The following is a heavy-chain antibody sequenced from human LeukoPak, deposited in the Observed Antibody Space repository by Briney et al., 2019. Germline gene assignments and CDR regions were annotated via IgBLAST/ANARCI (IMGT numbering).Heavy chain of an antibody. CDR3: TRFVDRTTTDAFDI. D-gene: IGHD2-2*01. V-gene: IGHV3-49*04. J-gene: IGHJ3*02. CDR1: GFTFGDYA. Sequence: PGGSLRLSCTASGFTFGDYAMSWVRQAPGKGLEWVGFIRSKAYGGTTEYAASVKGRFTISRDDSKSIAYLQMNSLKTEDTAVYYCTRFVDRTTTDAFDIWGQGTMVTVSS. CDR2: IRSKAYGGTT.